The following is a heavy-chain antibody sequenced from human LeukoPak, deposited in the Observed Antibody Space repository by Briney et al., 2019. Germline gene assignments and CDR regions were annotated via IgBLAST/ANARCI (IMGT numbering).Heavy chain of an antibody. J-gene: IGHJ4*02. V-gene: IGHV4-34*01. CDR1: GGSFSGYY. Sequence: PSETLSLTCAVYGGSFSGYYWSWIRQPPGKGLEWIGSIYYSGSTYYNPSLKSRVTISVDTSKNQFSLKLSSVTAADTAVYYCARRNYDFWSGYWTLDYWGQGTLVTVSS. CDR3: ARRNYDFWSGYWTLDY. D-gene: IGHD3-3*01. CDR2: IYYSGST.